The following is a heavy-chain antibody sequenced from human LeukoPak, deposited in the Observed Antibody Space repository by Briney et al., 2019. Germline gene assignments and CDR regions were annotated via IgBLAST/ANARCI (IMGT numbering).Heavy chain of an antibody. CDR2: LSGSGGST. J-gene: IGHJ4*02. Sequence: GGTLRLSCAASGFTFSSYAMSWVRQAPGKGLEWVSALSGSGGSTYYADSVKGRFTISRDNAKNSLYLQMNSLRAEDTAVYYCARDGRYDFYGFLIDYWGQGTLVSVSS. D-gene: IGHD3-3*01. V-gene: IGHV3-23*01. CDR3: ARDGRYDFYGFLIDY. CDR1: GFTFSSYA.